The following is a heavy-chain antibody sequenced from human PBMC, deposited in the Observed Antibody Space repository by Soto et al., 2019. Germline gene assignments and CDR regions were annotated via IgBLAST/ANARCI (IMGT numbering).Heavy chain of an antibody. D-gene: IGHD1-26*01. Sequence: QVQLVESGGGVVQPGRSLRLSCAASGFTFSSYAMHWVRQAPGKGLEWVAGISYDGSNTYYADSVKGRFTISRDNSKNTLYVQMNSLRADDTAVYYCAGDEGIVGAFDIWGQGTMVTVSS. CDR2: ISYDGSNT. J-gene: IGHJ3*02. V-gene: IGHV3-30-3*01. CDR1: GFTFSSYA. CDR3: AGDEGIVGAFDI.